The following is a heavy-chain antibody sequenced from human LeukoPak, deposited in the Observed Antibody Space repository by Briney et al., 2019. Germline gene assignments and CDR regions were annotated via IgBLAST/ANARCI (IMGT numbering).Heavy chain of an antibody. CDR2: IYYSGST. J-gene: IGHJ4*02. D-gene: IGHD2-2*01. CDR3: ARVKWGVVPASFDY. V-gene: IGHV4-59*08. Sequence: SETLSLTCTVSGGSISSYYWSWIRQPPGKGLEWIGYIYYSGSTNYNPSLKSRVTISVDTSKNQFSLKLSSVTAADTAVYYCARVKWGVVPASFDYWGQGTLVTVSS. CDR1: GGSISSYY.